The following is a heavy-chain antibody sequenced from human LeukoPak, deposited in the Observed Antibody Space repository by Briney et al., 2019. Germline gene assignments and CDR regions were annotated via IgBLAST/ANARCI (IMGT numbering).Heavy chain of an antibody. V-gene: IGHV4-34*01. CDR1: GGSFSGYY. J-gene: IGHJ4*02. CDR3: ARIRRAYDILTGYSGYYFAY. D-gene: IGHD3-9*01. Sequence: PSETLSLTCAVYGGSFSGYYWSWIRQPPGKGLEWIGEINHSGSTNYNPSLKSRVTISVDTSKNQFSLKLSSVTAADTAVYYCARIRRAYDILTGYSGYYFAYWGQGTLVTVSS. CDR2: INHSGST.